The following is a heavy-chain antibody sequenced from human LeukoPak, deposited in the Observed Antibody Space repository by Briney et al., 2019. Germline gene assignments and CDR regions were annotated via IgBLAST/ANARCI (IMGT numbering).Heavy chain of an antibody. D-gene: IGHD3-10*02. J-gene: IGHJ6*02. V-gene: IGHV4-34*01. Sequence: SETLSLTCAVYSGSFSGYYWSWNRQPPGKGLEWIGEINHSGSTNYNPSLKSRVTISVDTSKNQFSLKLSSVTAADTAVYYCARGPGYYYVYYYYGMDVWGQGTTVTVSS. CDR2: INHSGST. CDR1: SGSFSGYY. CDR3: ARGPGYYYVYYYYGMDV.